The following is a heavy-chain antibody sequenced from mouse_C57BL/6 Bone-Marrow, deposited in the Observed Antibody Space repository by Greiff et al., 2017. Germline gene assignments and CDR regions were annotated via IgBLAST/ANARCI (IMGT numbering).Heavy chain of an antibody. J-gene: IGHJ2*01. V-gene: IGHV5-4*01. Sequence: DVMLVASWGGLVKPGGSLKLSCAASGFTFSSYAMSWVRQTPEKRLEWVATISDGGSYTYYPDNVKGRFTISRDNAKNNLYLQMSHLKSEDTAMYYCARDSADGYNYWGQGTTLTVSS. CDR3: ARDSADGYNY. D-gene: IGHD2-3*01. CDR2: ISDGGSYT. CDR1: GFTFSSYA.